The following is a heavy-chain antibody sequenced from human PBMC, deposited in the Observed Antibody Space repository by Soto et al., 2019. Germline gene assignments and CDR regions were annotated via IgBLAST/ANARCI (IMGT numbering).Heavy chain of an antibody. J-gene: IGHJ5*02. D-gene: IGHD3-3*01. CDR1: GGSISSYS. V-gene: IGHV4-59*01. CDR3: AREGITIFGVVTNNWFDP. CDR2: IYYSGST. Sequence: PSETLSLTCTVSGGSISSYSRSWIRQPPEEGLEWIGYIYYSGSTNYNPSLKSRVTISVDTSKNQFSLKLSSVTAADTAVYYCAREGITIFGVVTNNWFDPWGQGTLVTVS.